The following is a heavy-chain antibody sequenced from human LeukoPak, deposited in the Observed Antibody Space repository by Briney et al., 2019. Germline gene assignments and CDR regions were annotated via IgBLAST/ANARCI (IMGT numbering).Heavy chain of an antibody. CDR1: GGSISSYY. CDR2: IYYSGST. V-gene: IGHV4-59*01. D-gene: IGHD3-10*01. CDR3: ARLGMVRGVILGDYYMDV. J-gene: IGHJ6*03. Sequence: SETLSLTCTVSGGSISSYYWSWIRQPPGKGLEWIGYIYYSGSTNYNPSLKSRVTISVDTSKNQFSLKLSFVTAADTAVYYCARLGMVRGVILGDYYMDVWGKGTTVTVSS.